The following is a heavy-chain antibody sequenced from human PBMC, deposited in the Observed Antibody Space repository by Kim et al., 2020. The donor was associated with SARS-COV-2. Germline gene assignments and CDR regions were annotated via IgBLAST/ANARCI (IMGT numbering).Heavy chain of an antibody. J-gene: IGHJ4*02. CDR2: SYDVSNK. Sequence: SYDVSNKYYADTVKGRFTISRDNSKNTLYLQMNSLRAEDTAVYYCAKDTGGIDYWGQGTLVTVSS. CDR3: AKDTGGIDY. D-gene: IGHD3-16*01. V-gene: IGHV3-30*18.